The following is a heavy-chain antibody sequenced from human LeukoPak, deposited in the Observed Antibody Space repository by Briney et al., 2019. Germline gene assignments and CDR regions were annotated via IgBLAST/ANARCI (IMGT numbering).Heavy chain of an antibody. CDR1: GFTFNIYA. CDR2: ISTSGGST. CDR3: AREENFDY. Sequence: GGSLRLSCAASGFTFNIYAMSWVRQAPGKGLEWASAISTSGGSTYYADSVKGRFTISRDNAKNSLYLQMNSLRAEDTAVYYCAREENFDYWGQGTLVTVSS. J-gene: IGHJ4*02. V-gene: IGHV3-23*01.